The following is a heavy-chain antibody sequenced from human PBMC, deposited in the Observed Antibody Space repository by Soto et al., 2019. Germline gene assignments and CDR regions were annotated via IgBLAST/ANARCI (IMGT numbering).Heavy chain of an antibody. CDR2: ISSSSSTI. CDR3: ARHPERIAEIGWFDP. Sequence: GGSLRLSCAASGFTFSSYSMNWVRQAPGKGLEWVSYISSSSSTIYYADSVMGRFAISRDNAKNSLYLQMNSLRAEDTAVYYCARHPERIAEIGWFDPWGQGTLVTVSS. J-gene: IGHJ5*02. D-gene: IGHD6-13*01. CDR1: GFTFSSYS. V-gene: IGHV3-48*01.